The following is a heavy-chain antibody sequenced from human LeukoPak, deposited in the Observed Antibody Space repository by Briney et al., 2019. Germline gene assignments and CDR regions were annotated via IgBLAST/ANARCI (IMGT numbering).Heavy chain of an antibody. D-gene: IGHD3-10*01. CDR1: GFTFSSYE. CDR3: ARGGLWFGELLKGAKYYYYMDV. V-gene: IGHV3-48*03. CDR2: ISSSGSTI. Sequence: PGGSLRLSCAASGFTFSSYEMNWVRQAPGKGLEWVSYISSSGSTIYYADSVKGRFTISRDNAKNSLYLQMNSLRAEDTAVYYCARGGLWFGELLKGAKYYYYMDVWGKGTTVTISS. J-gene: IGHJ6*03.